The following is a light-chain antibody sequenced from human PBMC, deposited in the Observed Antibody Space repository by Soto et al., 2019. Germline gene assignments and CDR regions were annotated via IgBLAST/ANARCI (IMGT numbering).Light chain of an antibody. CDR1: QTIRSNY. CDR2: GAS. V-gene: IGKV3-20*01. CDR3: QQYGSSHWT. Sequence: DTVLTQSPGTLSLSPGERATLSCRASQTIRSNYLAWYRQTPGQAPRLLIYGASNRGTDIADRFSGSGSGTDFTLIISRLEPEDFALYYCQQYGSSHWTFGQGTKVEIK. J-gene: IGKJ1*01.